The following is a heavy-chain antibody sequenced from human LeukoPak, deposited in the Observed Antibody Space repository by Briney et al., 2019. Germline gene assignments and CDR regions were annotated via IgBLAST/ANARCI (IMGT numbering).Heavy chain of an antibody. J-gene: IGHJ4*02. CDR3: VKEGTAHVSSWYAY. D-gene: IGHD6-13*01. Sequence: GGSLRLSCAASGFTFSDNWMHWVRQAPGKGVEWVAVVSSDGIVQHYADSVKGRFTISRDNSKKTLYLQMNSLRGDDAAVYHCVKEGTAHVSSWYAYWGQGTLVTVSS. CDR2: VSSDGIVQ. V-gene: IGHV3-30*18. CDR1: GFTFSDNW.